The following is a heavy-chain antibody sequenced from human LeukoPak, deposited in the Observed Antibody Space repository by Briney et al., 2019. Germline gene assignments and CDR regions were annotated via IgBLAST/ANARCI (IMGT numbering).Heavy chain of an antibody. CDR2: INPNTGGT. D-gene: IGHD5-18*01. J-gene: IGHJ6*03. CDR3: ARVRVRGRGYSYPYYYYYMDV. Sequence: ASVKVSCKASGYTLSDYYLHWVRQAPGQGLEWLGWINPNTGGTKFAQKFQGRVTMTRNTSISTAYMELSSLRSEDTAVYYCARVRVRGRGYSYPYYYYYMDVWGKGTTVTISS. CDR1: GYTLSDYY. V-gene: IGHV1-2*02.